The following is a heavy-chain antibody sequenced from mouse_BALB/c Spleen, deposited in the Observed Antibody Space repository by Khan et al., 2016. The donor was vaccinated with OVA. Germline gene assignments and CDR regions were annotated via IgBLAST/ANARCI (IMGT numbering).Heavy chain of an antibody. CDR2: INPSNGGN. CDR1: GYTFTSYY. J-gene: IGHJ3*01. D-gene: IGHD1-1*02. CDR3: TRSGYGAFAY. V-gene: IGHV1S81*02. Sequence: QVRLQQSGAELVKPGDSVRLSCKASGYTFTSYYLYWVKQRPGHGLEWLGDINPSNGGNNFNENFKTKATLTVDKSSSTAYMQLSSLKSEDSAVYYCTRSGYGAFAYWGQGTLVTVSA.